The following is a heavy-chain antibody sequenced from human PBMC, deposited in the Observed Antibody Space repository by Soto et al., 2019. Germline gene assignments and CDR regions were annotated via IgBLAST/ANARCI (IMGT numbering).Heavy chain of an antibody. Sequence: GGSVRLSCAASGFTFSSYSMNWVRQAPGKGLEWVSSISSSSSYIYYADSVKGRFTISRDNAKNSLYLQMNSLRAEDTAVYYCARRLWFGELLAPGYYYGMDVWGQGTTVTVSS. CDR1: GFTFSSYS. V-gene: IGHV3-21*01. CDR2: ISSSSSYI. D-gene: IGHD3-10*01. J-gene: IGHJ6*01. CDR3: ARRLWFGELLAPGYYYGMDV.